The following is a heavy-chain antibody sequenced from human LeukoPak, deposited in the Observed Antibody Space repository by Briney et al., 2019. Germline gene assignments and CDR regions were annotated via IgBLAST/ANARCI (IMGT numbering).Heavy chain of an antibody. Sequence: SETLSLTCTVSGVSISSYYWSWIRQPPGKGLEWIGYIYYSGMTNYNPSLKSRVTISLDTSKNQFSLKLTSVTAADTAVYYCASADYDAYYIDFWGQGTLVTVSS. CDR2: IYYSGMT. V-gene: IGHV4-59*01. J-gene: IGHJ4*02. CDR3: ASADYDAYYIDF. CDR1: GVSISSYY. D-gene: IGHD4-17*01.